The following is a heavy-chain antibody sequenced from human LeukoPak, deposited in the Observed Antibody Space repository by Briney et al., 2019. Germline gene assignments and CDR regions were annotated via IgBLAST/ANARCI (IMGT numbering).Heavy chain of an antibody. D-gene: IGHD3-22*01. CDR2: IIPIFGTG. Sequence: SVKVSCKASGGTFISYASSWVRQAPGQGLEWMGGIIPIFGTGNYAQKFQGRVTITTDESTRTAYMELSSMRYEDTAVYYCARDVNPHTYYYDSSGYYPQVGFDYWGQGTLVTVSS. CDR1: GGTFISYA. CDR3: ARDVNPHTYYYDSSGYYPQVGFDY. J-gene: IGHJ4*02. V-gene: IGHV1-69*05.